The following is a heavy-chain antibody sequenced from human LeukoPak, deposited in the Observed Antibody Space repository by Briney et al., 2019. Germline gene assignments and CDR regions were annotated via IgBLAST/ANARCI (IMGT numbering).Heavy chain of an antibody. V-gene: IGHV3-7*01. J-gene: IGHJ4*02. CDR3: ARLREIPVFGVVTKSTPYFTY. CDR2: IKQDRSEK. D-gene: IGHD3-3*01. CDR1: GFTFTNYW. Sequence: GGSLRLSCAASGFTFTNYWMSWVRQAPGKGLELVANIKQDRSEKYYVDSVKGRFTISRDNAKNSLYLQMNSLRAEDTAVYYCARLREIPVFGVVTKSTPYFTYWAREPWSPSPQ.